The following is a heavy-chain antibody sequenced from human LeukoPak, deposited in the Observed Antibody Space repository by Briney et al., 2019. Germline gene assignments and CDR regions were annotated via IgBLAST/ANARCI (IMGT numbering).Heavy chain of an antibody. CDR3: AKRKPRLQSRGYWYFDL. CDR1: GFTFSSYA. Sequence: GGSLRLSCAASGFTFSSYAMSWVRQAPGKGLEWVSAISGSGGSTYYADSVKGRFTISRDNSKNTLYLQMNSLRAEDTAVYYCAKRKPRLQSRGYWYFDLWGRGTLVTVSS. J-gene: IGHJ2*01. V-gene: IGHV3-23*01. D-gene: IGHD4-11*01. CDR2: ISGSGGST.